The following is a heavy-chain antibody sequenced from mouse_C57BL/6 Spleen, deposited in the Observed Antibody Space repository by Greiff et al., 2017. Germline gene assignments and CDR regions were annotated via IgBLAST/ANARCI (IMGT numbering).Heavy chain of an antibody. CDR1: GFSLTSYG. V-gene: IGHV2-2*01. Sequence: VKLQQSGPGLVQPSQSLSITCTVSGFSLTSYGVHWVRQSPGKGLEWLGVIWSGGSTDYNAAFISRLSISTDNSKSQVFFKMNSLQADDTAIYYCARLLYDYDGGVYAMDYWGPGTSVTVSS. J-gene: IGHJ4*01. D-gene: IGHD2-4*01. CDR2: IWSGGST. CDR3: ARLLYDYDGGVYAMDY.